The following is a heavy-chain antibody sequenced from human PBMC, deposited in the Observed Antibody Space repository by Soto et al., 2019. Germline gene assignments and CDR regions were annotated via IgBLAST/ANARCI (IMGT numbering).Heavy chain of an antibody. D-gene: IGHD5-18*01. J-gene: IGHJ4*02. CDR2: INPSGGST. Sequence: GASVKVSCKASGYTFTSYYMHWVRQAPGQGLEWMGIINPSGGSTSYAQKFQGRVTMTRDTSTSTVYMELSSLRSEDTAVYYCARDSEYSYGSFAFGVTIDYWGQGTLVTVSS. CDR3: ARDSEYSYGSFAFGVTIDY. CDR1: GYTFTSYY. V-gene: IGHV1-46*01.